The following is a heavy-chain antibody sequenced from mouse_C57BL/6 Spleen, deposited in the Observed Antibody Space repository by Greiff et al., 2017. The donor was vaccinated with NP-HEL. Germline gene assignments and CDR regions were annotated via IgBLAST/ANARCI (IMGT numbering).Heavy chain of an antibody. V-gene: IGHV2-2*01. D-gene: IGHD2-2*01. CDR2: IWSGGST. CDR3: ARNYGYDGYYFDY. CDR1: GFSLTSYG. J-gene: IGHJ2*01. Sequence: VKLVESGPGLVQPSQSLSITCTVSGFSLTSYGVHWVRQSPGKGLEWLGVIWSGGSTDYNAAFISRLSISKDNSKSQVFFKMNSLQADDTAIYYCARNYGYDGYYFDYWGQGTTLTVSS.